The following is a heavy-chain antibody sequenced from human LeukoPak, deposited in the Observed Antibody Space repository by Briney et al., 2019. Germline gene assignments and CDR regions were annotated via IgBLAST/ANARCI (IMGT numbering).Heavy chain of an antibody. CDR2: INPNSGGT. J-gene: IGHJ4*02. D-gene: IGHD3-3*01. CDR1: GYTFTGYY. V-gene: IGHV1-2*02. CDR3: ARSRNYDFWSASGRYFDY. Sequence: ASVKVSCKASGYTFTGYYMHWVRQAPGQGLEWIGWINPNSGGTNYAQKFQGRVTMTRDTSISTAYMELSRLRSDDTAVYYCARSRNYDFWSASGRYFDYWGQGTLVTVSS.